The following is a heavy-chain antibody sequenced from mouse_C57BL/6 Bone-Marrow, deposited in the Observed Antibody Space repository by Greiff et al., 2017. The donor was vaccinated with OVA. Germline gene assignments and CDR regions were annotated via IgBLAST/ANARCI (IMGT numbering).Heavy chain of an antibody. J-gene: IGHJ4*01. D-gene: IGHD2-3*01. Sequence: EVKVVESEGGLVQPGSSMKLSCTASGFTFSDYYMAWVRQVPEKGLEWVANINYDGSSTYYLDSLKSRFIISRDNAKNILYLQMSSLKSEDTATYYCARVLYDSYAMDYWGQGTSVTVSS. CDR3: ARVLYDSYAMDY. CDR1: GFTFSDYY. V-gene: IGHV5-16*01. CDR2: INYDGSST.